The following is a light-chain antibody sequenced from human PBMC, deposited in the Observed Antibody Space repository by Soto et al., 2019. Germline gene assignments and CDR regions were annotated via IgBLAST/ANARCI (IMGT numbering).Light chain of an antibody. CDR2: GGS. V-gene: IGLV1-40*01. CDR1: SSNIGAGYD. CDR3: QSYDSSLSVLYV. Sequence: QAVVTQPPSVSGAPGQRVSISCTGSSSNIGAGYDVHWFQQLPGAAPKLLIYGGSNRPSGVPDRFSGSKSGTSASLAITGFQAEDEADYYCQSYDSSLSVLYVFGTGTKVTVL. J-gene: IGLJ1*01.